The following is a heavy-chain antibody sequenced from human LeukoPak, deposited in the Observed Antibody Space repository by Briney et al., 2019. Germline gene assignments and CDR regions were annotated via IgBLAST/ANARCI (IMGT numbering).Heavy chain of an antibody. D-gene: IGHD3-22*01. CDR3: ARRYYDSSGYSNWFDP. CDR1: GFTFSVYP. J-gene: IGHJ5*02. Sequence: GGSLRLSCAASGFTFSVYPMNWVRQAPGKGLEWLSNIRDSGAEMYYADSVKGRFTISRDNAKNSLYLQMNSLRAEDTAVYYCARRYYDSSGYSNWFDPWGQGTLVTVSS. CDR2: IRDSGAEM. V-gene: IGHV3-21*05.